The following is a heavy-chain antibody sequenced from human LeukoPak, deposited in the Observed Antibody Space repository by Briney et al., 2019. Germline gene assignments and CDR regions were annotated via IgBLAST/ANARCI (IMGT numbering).Heavy chain of an antibody. V-gene: IGHV4-39*01. CDR2: IYYSGST. J-gene: IGHJ4*02. D-gene: IGHD3/OR15-3a*01. CDR1: GGSIRSSSYW. CDR3: ARQTGSGLFILP. Sequence: SETLSLTCSVSGGSIRSSSYWWGWIRQPPGKGLEWIASIYYSGSTYYNPSLKSRVTISIDTSKNQFSLRLTSVTAADTAVYYCARQTGSGLFILPGGQGTLVTVSS.